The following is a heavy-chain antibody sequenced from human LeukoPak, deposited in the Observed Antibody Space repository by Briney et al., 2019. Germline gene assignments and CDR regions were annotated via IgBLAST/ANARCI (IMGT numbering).Heavy chain of an antibody. CDR2: IKQDGSEK. CDR1: GFTFSSNW. Sequence: GGSLRLSCAASGFTFSSNWMSWVRQAPGKGLEWVANIKQDGSEKYYVDSVKGRFTISRDNAKNSLYLQMNSLRAEDTAVYYCARVGYTVAGNFDYWGQGTLVTVSS. CDR3: ARVGYTVAGNFDY. D-gene: IGHD6-19*01. J-gene: IGHJ4*02. V-gene: IGHV3-7*01.